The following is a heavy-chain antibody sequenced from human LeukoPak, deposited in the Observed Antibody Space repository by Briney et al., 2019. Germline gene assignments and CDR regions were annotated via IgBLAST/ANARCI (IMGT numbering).Heavy chain of an antibody. V-gene: IGHV1-2*02. CDR1: GDSFTGYY. Sequence: ASVKVSCKASGDSFTGYYMHWVRQAPGQGLEWMGWINPNSGGTNYVQKFQGRVTMTGDTSISTAYMELSRLRSDDTAVYYRERGQPWWDSGYDGDKFDYWGQGTLVTVSS. CDR2: INPNSGGT. J-gene: IGHJ4*02. CDR3: ERGQPWWDSGYDGDKFDY. D-gene: IGHD5-12*01.